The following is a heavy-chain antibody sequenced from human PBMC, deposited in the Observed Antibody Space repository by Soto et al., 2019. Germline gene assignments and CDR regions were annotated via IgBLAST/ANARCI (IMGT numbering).Heavy chain of an antibody. V-gene: IGHV1-69*01. D-gene: IGHD3-9*01. CDR1: GGSFRNYG. CDR3: ARARDYDLLTAREYALDV. CDR2: IMPVFGTA. J-gene: IGHJ6*02. Sequence: QVQLVQSGAEVKKPGSSVRVSCKVSGGSFRNYGITWVRQSPGQGLEWMGGIMPVFGTAVYAQKFQGRVTISADELTTTANLELSSLSSDDTAVYFCARARDYDLLTAREYALDVWGQGTTVTV.